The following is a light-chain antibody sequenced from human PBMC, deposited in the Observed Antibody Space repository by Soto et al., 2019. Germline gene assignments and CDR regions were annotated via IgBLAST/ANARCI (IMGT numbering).Light chain of an antibody. Sequence: DIQMTQSPSSLSASVGERVTITCRASQFIRNYLNWYQHKPGKAPKLLIYAASTLQGGVLSRFSGSGSGTDFTLTINSLQPEDFATYYCQQSYSAPYTFGQGARLEIK. J-gene: IGKJ2*01. CDR2: AAS. CDR3: QQSYSAPYT. CDR1: QFIRNY. V-gene: IGKV1-39*01.